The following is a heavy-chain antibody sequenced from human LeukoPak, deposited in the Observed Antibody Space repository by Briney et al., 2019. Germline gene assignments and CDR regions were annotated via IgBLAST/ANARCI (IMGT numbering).Heavy chain of an antibody. Sequence: SETLSLTCTVSGGSVSSSNYYWGWIRQPPGQGLEWIGSIDNSGYTYKNPSLKSRVTISVDTSKNQFSLKLSSVTAADTAVYYCARQSDNSSSWYNLPKYYFDYWGQGALVTVSS. CDR1: GGSVSSSNYY. J-gene: IGHJ4*02. CDR2: IDNSGYT. D-gene: IGHD6-13*01. CDR3: ARQSDNSSSWYNLPKYYFDY. V-gene: IGHV4-39*01.